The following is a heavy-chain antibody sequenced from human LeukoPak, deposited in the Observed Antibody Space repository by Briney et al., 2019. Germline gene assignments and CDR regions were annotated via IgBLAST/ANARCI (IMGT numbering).Heavy chain of an antibody. Sequence: GGSLRLSCAASGFTFSIYGLKWVRQAPGKGLEWVSSISGSSSYKYYADSVKGRFTISRDNSKNTLYLQMDSLKAEDTAVYYCAKDRITGTPYYFDYWGQGTPVTVSS. D-gene: IGHD1-20*01. V-gene: IGHV3-21*04. J-gene: IGHJ4*02. CDR2: ISGSSSYK. CDR3: AKDRITGTPYYFDY. CDR1: GFTFSIYG.